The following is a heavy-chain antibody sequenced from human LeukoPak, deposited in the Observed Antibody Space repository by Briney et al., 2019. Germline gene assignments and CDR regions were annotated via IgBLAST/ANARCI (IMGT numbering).Heavy chain of an antibody. Sequence: SETLSLTCAVSGGSISSSNWWSWVRQPPGKGLEWIGEINHSGSTNYNPSLKSRVTTSVDTSKNQFSLKLSSVTAADTAVYYCARYAVAAATLGGRKSFDYWGQGTLVTVSS. CDR2: INHSGST. J-gene: IGHJ4*02. D-gene: IGHD2-15*01. CDR1: GGSISSSNW. V-gene: IGHV4-4*02. CDR3: ARYAVAAATLGGRKSFDY.